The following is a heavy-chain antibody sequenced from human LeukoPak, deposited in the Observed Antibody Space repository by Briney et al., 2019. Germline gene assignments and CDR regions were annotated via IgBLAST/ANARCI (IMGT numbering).Heavy chain of an antibody. CDR1: GGSNSTSSYY. V-gene: IGHV4-39*07. J-gene: IGHJ5*02. CDR3: ARSNNYYGSGTNWFDP. D-gene: IGHD3-10*01. CDR2: INHSGST. Sequence: PSETLSLTCTVSGGSNSTSSYYWSWIRQPPGKGLEWIGEINHSGSTNYNPSLKSRVTISVDTSKNQFSLKLSSVTAADTAVYYCARSNNYYGSGTNWFDPWGQGTLVTVSS.